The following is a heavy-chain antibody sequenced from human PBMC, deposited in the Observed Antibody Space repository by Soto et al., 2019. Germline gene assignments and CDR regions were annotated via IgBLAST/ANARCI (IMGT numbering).Heavy chain of an antibody. V-gene: IGHV4-39*01. J-gene: IGHJ5*02. CDR2: LFYRGSS. CDR3: ARHSLALRRNNCLYP. CDR1: GDSIISSDFY. Sequence: SETLSLTCTLSGDSIISSDFYWGWVRQAPGKGLEWIVSLFYRGSSYYNPSLKRRVTMSVDTSKDQFSLRLRSVTAADTALDLFARHSLALRRNNCLYPWGHGITVTVSS.